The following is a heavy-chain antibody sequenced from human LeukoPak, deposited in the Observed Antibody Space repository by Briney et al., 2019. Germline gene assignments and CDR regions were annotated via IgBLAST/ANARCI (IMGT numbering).Heavy chain of an antibody. CDR3: ARDRRYGDYDWFDP. J-gene: IGHJ5*02. V-gene: IGHV1-3*01. D-gene: IGHD4-17*01. CDR2: INAGNGNT. CDR1: GYTFTSYA. Sequence: ASVKVSCKASGYTFTSYAMHWVRQAPGQRLEWMGWINAGNGNTKYSQKFQGRVTITRDTSASTAYMELSSLRSEDTAVYYCARDRRYGDYDWFDPWGQGTLVTVSS.